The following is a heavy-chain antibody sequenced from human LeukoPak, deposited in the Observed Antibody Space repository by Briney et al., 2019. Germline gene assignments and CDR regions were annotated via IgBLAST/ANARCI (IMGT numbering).Heavy chain of an antibody. D-gene: IGHD3-22*01. Sequence: GGSLRLSCAASGFTFSDHYMDWVRQAPGKGLEWVGRSRNKANSYTTEYAASVKGRFTISRDDSKNSLYLQMNSLKTEDTAVYYCATGEYYNDSSGYYVDYWGQGTQVTVSS. V-gene: IGHV3-72*01. CDR2: SRNKANSYTT. J-gene: IGHJ4*02. CDR1: GFTFSDHY. CDR3: ATGEYYNDSSGYYVDY.